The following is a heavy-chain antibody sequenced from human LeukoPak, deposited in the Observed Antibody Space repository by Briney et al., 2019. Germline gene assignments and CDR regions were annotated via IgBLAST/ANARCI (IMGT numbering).Heavy chain of an antibody. CDR1: GFTFSNSW. J-gene: IGHJ5*02. V-gene: IGHV3-7*01. Sequence: GGSLRLSCAASGFTFSNSWMIWVRQAPGKGLEWVANIKQDGSEKYYVDSVKGRFTISRDNAKNSLYLQMNSLRAEDTAVYSCARGADGVSSNSRGWFDPWGQGTLVTVSS. CDR2: IKQDGSEK. CDR3: ARGADGVSSNSRGWFDP. D-gene: IGHD2-15*01.